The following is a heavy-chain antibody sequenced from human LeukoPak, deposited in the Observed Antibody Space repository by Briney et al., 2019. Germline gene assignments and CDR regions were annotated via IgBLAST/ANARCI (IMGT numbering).Heavy chain of an antibody. D-gene: IGHD3-3*01. CDR3: AKDYSGLRFLEYNFDY. CDR2: IRYDGSNK. Sequence: GGSLRLSCAASGFTFSSYGMHWVRQAPGKGLEWVAFIRYDGSNKYYADSVKGRFTISRDNSKNTLYLQMNSLRAEDTAVYYCAKDYSGLRFLEYNFDYWGQGTLVTVSS. CDR1: GFTFSSYG. V-gene: IGHV3-30*02. J-gene: IGHJ4*02.